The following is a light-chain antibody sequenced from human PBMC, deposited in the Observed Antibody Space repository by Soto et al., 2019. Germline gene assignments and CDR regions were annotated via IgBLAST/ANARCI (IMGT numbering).Light chain of an antibody. CDR1: QSVTSSY. Sequence: EIVLTQSPGPLSLSPGARATLSCRASQSVTSSYLAGYHQKPGQAPRLLIYGASSRATGIPDRFSGSGSGTDITLTISRLEPEDFAVYYCEQYGSSPLTFGGGTKVEIK. CDR3: EQYGSSPLT. J-gene: IGKJ4*01. V-gene: IGKV3-20*01. CDR2: GAS.